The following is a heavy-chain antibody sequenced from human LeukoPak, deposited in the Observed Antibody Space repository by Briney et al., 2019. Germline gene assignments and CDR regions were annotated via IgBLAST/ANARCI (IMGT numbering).Heavy chain of an antibody. CDR2: IYTSGST. Sequence: SETLSLTCTVSGGSISSYYWSWIRQPAGKGLEWIGRIYTSGSTNYNPSLKSRVTISVDTSKNQFSLKLSSVTAADTAVYYCARGLWFGEFFGFDPWGQGTLVTVSS. CDR3: ARGLWFGEFFGFDP. CDR1: GGSISSYY. J-gene: IGHJ5*02. V-gene: IGHV4-4*07. D-gene: IGHD3-10*01.